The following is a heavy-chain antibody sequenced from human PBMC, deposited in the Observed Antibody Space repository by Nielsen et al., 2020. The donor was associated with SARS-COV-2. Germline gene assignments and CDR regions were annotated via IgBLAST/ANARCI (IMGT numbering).Heavy chain of an antibody. CDR1: GLTFSSYS. CDR3: ARHLRGYIDY. V-gene: IGHV3-21*05. CDR2: ISTGGSYI. Sequence: GGSLRLSCAASGLTFSSYSMHWVRQAPGKGLEWVSYISTGGSYIFNADSVRGRFAISRDNARNSLYLQMNSLRVEDTAVYYCARHLRGYIDYWGQGTLVTVSS. J-gene: IGHJ4*02.